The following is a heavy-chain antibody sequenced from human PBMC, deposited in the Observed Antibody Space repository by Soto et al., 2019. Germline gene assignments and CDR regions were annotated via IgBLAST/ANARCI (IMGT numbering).Heavy chain of an antibody. Sequence: PWETLSLTCTVSGFTISNGCYYWSCIRQHQGQGREWSGNSYYSGSTYYNPSLKRRITILVDTAKNHFLLQLRTSITTDAAVYYCPTGANPEAFDIWGQGTMVTVSS. CDR1: GFTISNGCYY. CDR2: SYYSGST. CDR3: PTGANPEAFDI. V-gene: IGHV4-31*03. J-gene: IGHJ3*02.